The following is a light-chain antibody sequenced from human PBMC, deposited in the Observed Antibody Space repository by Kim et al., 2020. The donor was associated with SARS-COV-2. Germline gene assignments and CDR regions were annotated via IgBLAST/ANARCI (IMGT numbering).Light chain of an antibody. CDR1: TGPVTSSHY. V-gene: IGLV7-46*01. J-gene: IGLJ3*02. Sequence: PGETVTLPCGSSTGPVTSSHYPCWFQQRPGQAPRTLISDTSNTHSWTPARFSGSLLGDKAALTLSGAQPEDEADYYCLLSYSGAWVFGGGTQLTVL. CDR3: LLSYSGAWV. CDR2: DTS.